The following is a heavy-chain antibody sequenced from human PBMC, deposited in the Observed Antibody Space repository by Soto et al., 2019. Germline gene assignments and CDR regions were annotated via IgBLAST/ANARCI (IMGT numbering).Heavy chain of an antibody. CDR1: GGSISSGDYY. CDR3: ARIITIFGEIDY. J-gene: IGHJ4*02. Sequence: KTSETLSLTCTVSGGSISSGDYYWSWIRQPPGKGLEWIGYIYYSGSTYYNPSLKSRVTISVDTSKNQFSLKLSSVTAADTAVYYCARIITIFGEIDYWGQGTLVTVSS. D-gene: IGHD3-3*01. V-gene: IGHV4-30-4*01. CDR2: IYYSGST.